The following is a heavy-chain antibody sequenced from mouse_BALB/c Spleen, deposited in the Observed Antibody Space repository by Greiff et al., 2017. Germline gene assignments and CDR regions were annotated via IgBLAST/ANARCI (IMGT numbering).Heavy chain of an antibody. Sequence: VQLQQSGAELVRPGASVKLSCTASGFTFTSYWMQWVNQRPGQGLEWIGAIYPGDGATWYTEKFKGQATLTADKSSSTAYMQLSSLASEDSAVYYCARCGIWSGYGNDDYYAMDYWGQGTSVTVSS. J-gene: IGHJ4*01. D-gene: IGHD2-2*01. CDR3: ARCGIWSGYGNDDYYAMDY. V-gene: IGHV1-87*01. CDR2: IYPGDGAT. CDR1: GFTFTSYW.